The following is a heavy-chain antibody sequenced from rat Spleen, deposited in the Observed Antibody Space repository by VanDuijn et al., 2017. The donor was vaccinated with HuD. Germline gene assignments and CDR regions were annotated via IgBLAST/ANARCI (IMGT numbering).Heavy chain of an antibody. CDR2: MWGGGRT. J-gene: IGHJ2*01. CDR3: TRAWGGYSRDYFDY. V-gene: IGHV2S63*01. CDR1: GFSLTDYS. Sequence: EVQLKESGPGLVQPSQTLSLTCTVSGFSLTDYSVHWVRQPPGKGLEWMGVMWGGGRTAYNSALKSRLSISRDTCKSQVFLKMNSLQTEETAIYYCTRAWGGYSRDYFDYWGQGVMVTVSS. D-gene: IGHD1-11*01.